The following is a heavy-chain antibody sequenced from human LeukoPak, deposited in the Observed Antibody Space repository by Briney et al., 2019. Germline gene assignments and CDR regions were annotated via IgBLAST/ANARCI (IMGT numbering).Heavy chain of an antibody. CDR2: INPKSGRT. J-gene: IGHJ5*02. CDR1: GYSFTDYY. V-gene: IGHV1-2*02. D-gene: IGHD3-3*01. Sequence: ASVKVSCKTSGYSFTDYYIHWVRQAPGQGLEWMGWINPKSGRTSSARKFQGRVTMTRDPSITTVYMDMAWLTSDDTAIYFCARADFIDAGPYLIGPWGQGTLVTVP. CDR3: ARADFIDAGPYLIGP.